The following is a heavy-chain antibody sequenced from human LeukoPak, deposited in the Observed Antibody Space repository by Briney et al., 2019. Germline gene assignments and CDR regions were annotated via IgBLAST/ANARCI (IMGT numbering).Heavy chain of an antibody. D-gene: IGHD3-22*01. CDR2: INWNGGRT. V-gene: IGHV3-20*04. J-gene: IGHJ4*02. CDR3: ARGSIAIYYYDSSGYFDY. Sequence: GGSLRLSCAACGFNFNDYGMSWVRQGPGKGLEWVSGINWNGGRTGYADSVKGRFTISRDNAKNSLNLQMNSLRAEDTAFYYCARGSIAIYYYDSSGYFDYWGQGTLVTVSS. CDR1: GFNFNDYG.